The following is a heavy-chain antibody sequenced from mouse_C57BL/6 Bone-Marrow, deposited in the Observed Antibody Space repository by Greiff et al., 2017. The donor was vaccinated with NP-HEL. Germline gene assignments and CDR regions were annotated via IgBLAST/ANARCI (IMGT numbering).Heavy chain of an antibody. J-gene: IGHJ3*01. CDR1: GYSFTGYY. Sequence: VQLQQSGPELVKPGASVKISCKASGYSFTGYYMNWVKQSPEKSLERIGEINPSTGGTTYNQKFKAKATLTVDKSSSTAYMQLKSLTSEDSAVYYCARVYYGSSYAYWGQGTLVTVSA. CDR3: ARVYYGSSYAY. V-gene: IGHV1-42*01. CDR2: INPSTGGT. D-gene: IGHD1-1*01.